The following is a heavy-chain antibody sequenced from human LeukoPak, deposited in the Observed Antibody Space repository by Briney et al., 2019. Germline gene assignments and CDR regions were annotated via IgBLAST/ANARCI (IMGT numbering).Heavy chain of an antibody. CDR1: GFTFDDYA. J-gene: IGHJ6*02. D-gene: IGHD3-9*01. CDR2: IKQDGSEK. CDR3: ARDTHWGYFDWLPRGYYYYGMDV. Sequence: GGSLRLSCAASGFTFDDYAMHWVRQAPGKGLEWVANIKQDGSEKYYVDSVKGRFTISRDNAKNSLYLQMNSLRAEDTAVYYCARDTHWGYFDWLPRGYYYYGMDVWGQGTTVTVSS. V-gene: IGHV3-7*01.